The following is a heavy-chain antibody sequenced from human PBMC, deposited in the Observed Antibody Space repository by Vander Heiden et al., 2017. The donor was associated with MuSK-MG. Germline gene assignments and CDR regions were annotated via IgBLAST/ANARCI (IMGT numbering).Heavy chain of an antibody. Sequence: QLQLQESGPGLVKPSETLSLTCTVSGGSISSSDYYRGWIRQPPGKGLEWIGSIYYSGSTYYNPSLKSRVTISVDTSKNQFSLKLSSVTAADTTVYYCARFLRRVGGRFDPWGQGILVTVSS. CDR3: ARFLRRVGGRFDP. CDR1: GGSISSSDYY. J-gene: IGHJ5*02. D-gene: IGHD1-26*01. V-gene: IGHV4-39*01. CDR2: IYYSGST.